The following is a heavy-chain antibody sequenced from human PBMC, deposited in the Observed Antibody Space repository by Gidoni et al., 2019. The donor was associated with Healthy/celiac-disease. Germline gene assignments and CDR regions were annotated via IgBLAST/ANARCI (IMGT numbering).Heavy chain of an antibody. CDR3: ARDRRYYDSSGYYGGWFDP. CDR2: IYHSGST. CDR1: GYSISSGSY. Sequence: QVQLQESGPGLVKPSETLSLTCAVSGYSISSGSYWGWIRQPPGKGLEWIGSIYHSGSTYYNPSLKSRVTISVDTSKNQFSLKLSSVTAADTAVYYCARDRRYYDSSGYYGGWFDPWGQGTLVTVSS. J-gene: IGHJ5*02. V-gene: IGHV4-38-2*02. D-gene: IGHD3-22*01.